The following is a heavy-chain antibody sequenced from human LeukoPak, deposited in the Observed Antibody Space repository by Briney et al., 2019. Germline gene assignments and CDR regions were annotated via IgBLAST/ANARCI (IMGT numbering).Heavy chain of an antibody. CDR3: ARDQYNVIDS. V-gene: IGHV1-46*01. D-gene: IGHD1-14*01. Sequence: ASVKVSCKASGYTFTSYYMYWVRQAPGQGLEWMGIINPSGGSTSYAQKFQGRVTITRDTFASTSYMELSSLRSEDTAVYYCARDQYNVIDSWGQGTLVTVSS. CDR2: INPSGGST. J-gene: IGHJ4*02. CDR1: GYTFTSYY.